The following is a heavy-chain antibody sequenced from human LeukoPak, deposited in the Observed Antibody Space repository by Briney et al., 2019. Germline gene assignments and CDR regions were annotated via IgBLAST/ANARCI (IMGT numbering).Heavy chain of an antibody. CDR2: INHSGST. CDR3: ARGSDY. V-gene: IGHV4-34*01. CDR1: GGSFSGYY. Sequence: SETLSLTCAVYGGSFSGYYWSWIRQPPGKGLEWIGEINHSGSTNYNPSLKSRVTISVDTSKNQFSLKLSSVTAADTAVYYCARGSDYWGQGTLVTVSS. J-gene: IGHJ4*02.